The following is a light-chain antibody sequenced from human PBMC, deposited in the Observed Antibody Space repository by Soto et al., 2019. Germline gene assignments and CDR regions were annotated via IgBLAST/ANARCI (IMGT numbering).Light chain of an antibody. CDR2: DAS. CDR3: QHRSNWPPGYT. Sequence: EIVLTQSPATLSLSPGERVTLSCRASQSVSSYLAWYQQKPGQAPRLLIYDASNRATGIPARFSGSGSGTDFTLTISSLEPDDFGVYYCQHRSNWPPGYTFGQGPKREIK. V-gene: IGKV3-11*01. CDR1: QSVSSY. J-gene: IGKJ2*01.